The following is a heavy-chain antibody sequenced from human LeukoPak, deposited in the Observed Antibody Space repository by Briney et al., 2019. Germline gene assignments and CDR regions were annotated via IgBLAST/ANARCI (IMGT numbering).Heavy chain of an antibody. CDR2: ISGSGVTT. Sequence: GGSLRLSCAASGFTFSSQTMSWVRQAPGKGLEWVSAISGSGVTTYYADSVKGRFTISRDNSKNTLYLQMNSLRAEDTAVYYCAKGPPQGYQLPPHNDYWGQGTLVTVSS. J-gene: IGHJ4*02. CDR3: AKGPPQGYQLPPHNDY. CDR1: GFTFSSQT. D-gene: IGHD2-15*01. V-gene: IGHV3-23*01.